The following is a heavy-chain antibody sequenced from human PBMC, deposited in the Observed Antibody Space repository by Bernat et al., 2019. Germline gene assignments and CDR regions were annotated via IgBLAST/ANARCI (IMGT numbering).Heavy chain of an antibody. D-gene: IGHD3-9*01. J-gene: IGHJ6*02. V-gene: IGHV3-53*02. CDR1: GFTVSSNY. CDR3: ARDPTDYDILTASMENSAYGMDV. CDR2: IYSGGST. Sequence: EVQLVETGGGLIQPGGSLRLSCAASGFTVSSNYVSWVRQAPGKGLEWVSVIYSGGSTYYADSVKGRFTISRDNSKTTLYLQMNSLRAEDTAVYYCARDPTDYDILTASMENSAYGMDVWGQGTTVTVSS.